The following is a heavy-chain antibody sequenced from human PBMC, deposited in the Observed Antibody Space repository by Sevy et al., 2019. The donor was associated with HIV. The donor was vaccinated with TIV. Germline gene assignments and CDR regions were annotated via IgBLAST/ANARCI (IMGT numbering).Heavy chain of an antibody. CDR3: VRAVAAAGSY. J-gene: IGHJ4*02. V-gene: IGHV3-7*01. CDR1: GFTFSSYW. D-gene: IGHD6-13*01. CDR2: IKQDGSVK. Sequence: GGSLRLSCAASGFTFSSYWMSWVRQAPGKGLEWVANIKQDGSVKYYVDSVKGRFTISRDNVKNSLYLQMNSLRAEDTALYYCVRAVAAAGSYWGQGTLVTVPS.